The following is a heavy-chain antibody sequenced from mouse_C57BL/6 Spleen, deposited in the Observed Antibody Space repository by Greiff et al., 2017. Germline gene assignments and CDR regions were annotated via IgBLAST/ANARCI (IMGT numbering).Heavy chain of an antibody. J-gene: IGHJ1*03. CDR3: ASLEYCDV. CDR1: GFNFNNSY. Sequence: VQLKESVAELVRPGASVKLSCTASGFNFNNSYMHWVQQRPEQGLEWIGRIHPANGNTNYAPEFQGKATITADKSSNTAYLQLLSLTSEDTAIYYCASLEYCDVWGTGTTVTVSS. V-gene: IGHV14-3*01. CDR2: IHPANGNT.